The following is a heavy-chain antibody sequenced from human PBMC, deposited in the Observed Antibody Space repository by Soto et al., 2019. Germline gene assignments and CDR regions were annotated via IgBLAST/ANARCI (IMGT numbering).Heavy chain of an antibody. CDR2: ISSSSSYI. J-gene: IGHJ4*02. Sequence: EVQLVESGGGLVKPGGSLRLSCAASGFTFSSYSMNWVRQAPGKGLEWVSSISSSSSYIYYADSVKGGFTISSDNAKDSLYLQMNSLRAEDTAVYYCARWDGGATYWGQGTLVTVSS. D-gene: IGHD1-26*01. CDR1: GFTFSSYS. CDR3: ARWDGGATY. V-gene: IGHV3-21*01.